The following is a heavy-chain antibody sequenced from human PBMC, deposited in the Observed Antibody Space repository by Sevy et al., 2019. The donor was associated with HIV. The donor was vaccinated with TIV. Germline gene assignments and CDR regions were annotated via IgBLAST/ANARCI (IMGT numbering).Heavy chain of an antibody. J-gene: IGHJ4*02. V-gene: IGHV3-30*02. Sequence: GGSLGLSCAASGFTFSYSGMHWVRQAPGQGLEWVTFIQYDGNNKYYADSVKGRFTISRDNSKNTLYLQMNSLRSDDTAVYYCAKNTAAVGTGGFDYWGQGTLVTVSS. D-gene: IGHD6-13*01. CDR1: GFTFSYSG. CDR2: IQYDGNNK. CDR3: AKNTAAVGTGGFDY.